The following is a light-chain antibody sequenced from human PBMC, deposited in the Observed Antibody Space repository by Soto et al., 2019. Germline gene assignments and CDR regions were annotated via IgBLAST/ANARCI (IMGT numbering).Light chain of an antibody. CDR3: QQRTNWREGT. CDR1: QSISSY. J-gene: IGKJ3*01. Sequence: EIVLTQSPATLSLSPGERATLSCRASQSISSYLAWYQQKPGQAPRLLIYDASNRATGIPARFSGSGSGTVFTLTISSLEPEDFAVYYCQQRTNWREGTFGPGTKVDVK. CDR2: DAS. V-gene: IGKV3-11*01.